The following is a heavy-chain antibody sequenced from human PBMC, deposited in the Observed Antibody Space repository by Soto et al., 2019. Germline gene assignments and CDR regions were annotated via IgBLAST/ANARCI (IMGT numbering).Heavy chain of an antibody. CDR2: INPNSGGT. D-gene: IGHD6-19*01. Sequence: QVQLVQSGAEVKKPGASVKVSCKASGYTFTGYYMHWVRQAPGQGLEWMGWINPNSGGTNYAQKSQGGVTITRDTSISTAYMELRCLRSDDTAVYYCARVAVADYYMAVWGKGTTVTVSS. CDR3: ARVAVADYYMAV. CDR1: GYTFTGYY. V-gene: IGHV1-2*02. J-gene: IGHJ6*03.